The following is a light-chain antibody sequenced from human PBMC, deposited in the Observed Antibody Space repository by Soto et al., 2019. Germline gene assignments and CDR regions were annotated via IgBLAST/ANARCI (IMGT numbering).Light chain of an antibody. CDR1: SSNIGSNY. J-gene: IGLJ1*01. CDR2: RIN. V-gene: IGLV1-47*01. Sequence: QSVLTQPPSASGTPGQRVTISCSGSSSNIGSNYVYWYQQLPGTAPKLLIYRINQRPSGVPDRFSGSKSGSSASLAISGLRSEDEADYYCATWDDSLSGYVFGNGTELTVL. CDR3: ATWDDSLSGYV.